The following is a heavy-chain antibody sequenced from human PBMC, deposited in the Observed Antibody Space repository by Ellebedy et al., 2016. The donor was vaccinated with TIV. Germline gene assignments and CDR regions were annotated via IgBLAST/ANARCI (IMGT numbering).Heavy chain of an antibody. J-gene: IGHJ4*02. CDR2: ISSSSSTI. V-gene: IGHV3-48*04. CDR1: GFTFSSYS. CDR3: ARDHYVWGPPGYFDY. Sequence: GGSLRLSXAASGFTFSSYSMNWVRQAPGRGLEWVSYISSSSSTIYYADSVKGRFTISRDNAKNSLYLQMNSLRAEDTAVYYCARDHYVWGPPGYFDYWGQGTLVTVSS. D-gene: IGHD3-16*01.